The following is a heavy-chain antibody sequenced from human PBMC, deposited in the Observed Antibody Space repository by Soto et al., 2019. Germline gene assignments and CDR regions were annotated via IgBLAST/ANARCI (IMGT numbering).Heavy chain of an antibody. J-gene: IGHJ4*02. D-gene: IGHD6-19*01. V-gene: IGHV1-18*01. CDR2: VNAYNGNT. CDR1: GYTFTSYG. CDR3: AREAVSGRTGFDY. Sequence: VKVSCKASGYTFTSYGISWVRQAPGQGLEWMGWVNAYNGNTNYAQKFQGRVTMTTDTSTSTAYMELRSLRSDDTAVYYCAREAVSGRTGFDYWGQGTLVTVSS.